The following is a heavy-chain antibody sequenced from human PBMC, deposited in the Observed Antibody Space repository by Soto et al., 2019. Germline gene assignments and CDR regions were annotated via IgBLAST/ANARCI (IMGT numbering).Heavy chain of an antibody. D-gene: IGHD5-12*01. CDR3: AREGDGYNPPVFDY. J-gene: IGHJ4*02. V-gene: IGHV1-69*13. Sequence: SVKVSCKASGGTFSSYAISWVRQAPGQGLEWMGGIIPIFGTANYAQKFQGRVTITADDSTSTAYLELSSLRSEDTAVYYCAREGDGYNPPVFDYWGQGTLVTVSS. CDR1: GGTFSSYA. CDR2: IIPIFGTA.